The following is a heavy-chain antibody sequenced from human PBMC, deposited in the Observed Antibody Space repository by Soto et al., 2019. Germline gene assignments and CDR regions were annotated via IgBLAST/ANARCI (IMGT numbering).Heavy chain of an antibody. D-gene: IGHD3-22*01. Sequence: QVQLVQSGAEVKKPGSSVKVSCKASGGTFSSYAISWVRQAPGQGLEWMGGIIPIFGTANYAQKFQGRVTITVDKSTSTAYMELSSLRSEDTAVYYCASPGRDYYDSSGYYFDYWGQGTLVTVSS. CDR1: GGTFSSYA. CDR2: IIPIFGTA. V-gene: IGHV1-69*06. CDR3: ASPGRDYYDSSGYYFDY. J-gene: IGHJ4*02.